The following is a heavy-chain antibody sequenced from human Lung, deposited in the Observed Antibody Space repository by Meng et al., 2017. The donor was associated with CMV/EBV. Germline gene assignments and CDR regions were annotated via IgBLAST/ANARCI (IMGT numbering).Heavy chain of an antibody. V-gene: IGHV1-69*05. CDR2: IIPIFGTA. J-gene: IGHJ6*02. D-gene: IGHD3-22*01. CDR1: GGNFGTYA. CDR3: ARTRYDSSGYDAYYYYAMDV. Sequence: SXXVSXKASGGNFGTYAISWVRQAPGQGLEWMGGIIPIFGTASFAQKFQGRVTITTDESTAYMELSSLRSEDAAVYYCARTRYDSSGYDAYYYYAMDVWGQGTTVTVSS.